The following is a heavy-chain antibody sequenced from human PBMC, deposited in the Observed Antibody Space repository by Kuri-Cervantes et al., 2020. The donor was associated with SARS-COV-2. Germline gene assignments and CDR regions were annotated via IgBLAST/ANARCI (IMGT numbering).Heavy chain of an antibody. V-gene: IGHV5-51*01. CDR3: ARTLYYYDSSGYPGSVVAFDI. D-gene: IGHD3-22*01. CDR2: IYPGDSDT. Sequence: GESLKISCKGSGYSFTSYWIGWVRQMPGKGLEWMGIIYPGDSDTRYSPSFQGQVTISADKSISTAYLQWSSLKASDTAMYYCARTLYYYDSSGYPGSVVAFDIWGQGTMVTVSS. CDR1: GYSFTSYW. J-gene: IGHJ3*02.